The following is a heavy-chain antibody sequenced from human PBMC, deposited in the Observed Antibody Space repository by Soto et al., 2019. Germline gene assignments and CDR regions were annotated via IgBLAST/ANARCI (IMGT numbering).Heavy chain of an antibody. D-gene: IGHD4-17*01. Sequence: ASVKVSCKAPGYTFTSYAISWVRQAPGQGLEWMGWISAYNGNTNYAQKVQGRITMTTDTSTSTAYMELRSLRSDDTAVYYCARDADYGDYLPAKPSDYWGQGTLVTVSS. J-gene: IGHJ4*02. V-gene: IGHV1-18*01. CDR2: ISAYNGNT. CDR1: GYTFTSYA. CDR3: ARDADYGDYLPAKPSDY.